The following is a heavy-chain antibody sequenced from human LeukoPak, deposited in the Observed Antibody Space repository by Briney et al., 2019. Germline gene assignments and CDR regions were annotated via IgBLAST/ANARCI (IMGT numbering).Heavy chain of an antibody. J-gene: IGHJ4*02. D-gene: IGHD3-10*01. Sequence: GGSLRLSCAASGFTFSSYNMTWVRQAPGKGLEWVSYISSSSGTIYYADSVKGRFTISRDNAKNSLYLQMNSLRAEDTAVYYCARGGSGSFYVNWGQGTLVTVSS. V-gene: IGHV3-48*01. CDR1: GFTFSSYN. CDR3: ARGGSGSFYVN. CDR2: ISSSSGTI.